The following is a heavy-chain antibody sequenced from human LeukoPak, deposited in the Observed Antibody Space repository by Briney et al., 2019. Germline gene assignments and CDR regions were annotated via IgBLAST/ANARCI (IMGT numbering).Heavy chain of an antibody. V-gene: IGHV1-46*01. CDR1: GYTLTELS. CDR3: ARSSAYYNEADM. CDR2: INPSGGST. Sequence: ASVKVSCKVSGYTLTELSMHWVRQAPGQGLEWMGIINPSGGSTTYAQKFQGRLTMTSDTSTSTVYMELSSLRSEDTAVYYCARSSAYYNEADMWGQGTMVTVSS. J-gene: IGHJ3*02. D-gene: IGHD3-9*01.